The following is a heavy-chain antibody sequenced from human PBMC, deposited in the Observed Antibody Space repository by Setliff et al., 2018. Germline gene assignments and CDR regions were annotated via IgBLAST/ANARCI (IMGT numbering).Heavy chain of an antibody. CDR3: ARGYCNSVVCFFAGWFDP. V-gene: IGHV4-4*08. J-gene: IGHJ5*02. D-gene: IGHD2-2*01. CDR1: GGAISNYY. Sequence: SETLSLTCTVSGGAISNYYWSWIRQPPGKGLEWIGYIYSSGSTNYNPSLKSRVAISLDTSKSQFSLRLSSLTAADTAVYYCARGYCNSVVCFFAGWFDPWGQGTLVTVSS. CDR2: IYSSGST.